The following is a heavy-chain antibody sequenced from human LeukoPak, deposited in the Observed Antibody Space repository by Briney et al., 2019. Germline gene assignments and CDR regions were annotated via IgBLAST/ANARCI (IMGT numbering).Heavy chain of an antibody. D-gene: IGHD2-15*01. CDR1: GFTFSDYY. CDR3: ARDLPPGYCSGGSCYSYYYGMDV. J-gene: IGHJ6*04. V-gene: IGHV3-11*06. CDR2: ISSSSSYT. Sequence: GGSLRLSCAASGFTFSDYYMSWIRQAPGKGLEWVSYISSSSSYTNYADSVKGRFTISRDNVKNSLYLQMNSLRAEDTAVYYCARDLPPGYCSGGSCYSYYYGMDVWGKGTTVTVSS.